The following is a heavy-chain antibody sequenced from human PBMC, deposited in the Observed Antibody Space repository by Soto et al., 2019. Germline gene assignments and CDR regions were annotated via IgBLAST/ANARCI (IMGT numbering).Heavy chain of an antibody. CDR1: SGSISSGNW. J-gene: IGHJ6*03. V-gene: IGHV4-4*02. CDR3: ARGCWFGEFSYYYIDL. CDR2: IYHSGST. Sequence: PSENLSLTCAVSSGSISSGNWWSWVRQPPGKGREWSGEIYHSGSTNYNPSLKSRVTISVDTSKNQFSLKLSSVTAADTAVYYCARGCWFGEFSYYYIDLLCKATSVTVSS. D-gene: IGHD3-10*01.